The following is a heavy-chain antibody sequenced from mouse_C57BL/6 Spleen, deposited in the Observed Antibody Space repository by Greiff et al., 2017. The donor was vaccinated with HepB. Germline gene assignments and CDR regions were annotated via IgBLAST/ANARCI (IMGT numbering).Heavy chain of an antibody. Sequence: EVQLQESGAELVRPGASVKLSCTASGFNIKDDYMHWVKQRPEQGLEWIGWIDPENGDTEYASKFQGKATITADTSSNTAYLQLSSLTSEDTAVYYCTTGVATDWYFDVWGTGTTVTVSS. D-gene: IGHD1-1*02. CDR1: GFNIKDDY. CDR3: TTGVATDWYFDV. V-gene: IGHV14-4*01. J-gene: IGHJ1*03. CDR2: IDPENGDT.